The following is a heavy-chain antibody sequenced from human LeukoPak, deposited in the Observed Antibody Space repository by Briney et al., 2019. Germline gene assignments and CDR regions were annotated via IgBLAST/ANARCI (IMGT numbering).Heavy chain of an antibody. J-gene: IGHJ3*02. CDR1: GGSISSGSYY. CDR2: IYTSGST. Sequence: MSSQTLSLTCTVSGGSISSGSYYWSWIRQPAGKGLEWIGRIYTSGSTNYNPSLKSRVTISVDTSKNQFSLKLSSVPAADTAVYYCARGSAGLRDDAFDIWGQGTMVTVSS. CDR3: ARGSAGLRDDAFDI. D-gene: IGHD5-24*01. V-gene: IGHV4-61*02.